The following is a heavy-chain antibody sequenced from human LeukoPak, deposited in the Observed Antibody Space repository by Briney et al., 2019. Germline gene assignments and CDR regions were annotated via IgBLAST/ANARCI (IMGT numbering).Heavy chain of an antibody. CDR3: ARGAYRGHDCDY. J-gene: IGHJ4*02. Sequence: GASVKVSFKASVYTLTGYYMHWVRQAPGQGLEWMGWINPNSGGTNYAQKFQGRVTMTRDTSISTAYMELSRLRSDDTAVYYCARGAYRGHDCDYWGQGTLVTVSS. CDR1: VYTLTGYY. V-gene: IGHV1-2*02. CDR2: INPNSGGT. D-gene: IGHD5-12*01.